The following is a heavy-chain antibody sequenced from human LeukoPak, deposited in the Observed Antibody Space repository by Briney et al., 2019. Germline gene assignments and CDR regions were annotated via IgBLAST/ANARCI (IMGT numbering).Heavy chain of an antibody. CDR1: GFTFSSYA. CDR2: ISGSGGST. CDR3: AILLNPQQWLVQGDY. J-gene: IGHJ4*02. D-gene: IGHD6-19*01. V-gene: IGHV3-23*01. Sequence: GGSLRLSCAASGFTFSSYAMSWVRQAPGKGLEWASAISGSGGSTYYADSVKGRFTISRDNSKNTLYLQMNSLRAEDTAVYYCAILLNPQQWLVQGDYWGQGTLVTVSS.